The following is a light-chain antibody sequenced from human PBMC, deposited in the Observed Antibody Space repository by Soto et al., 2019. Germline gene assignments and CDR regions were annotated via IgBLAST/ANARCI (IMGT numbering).Light chain of an antibody. Sequence: DIQMTQSPSSLSASVGDRVTITCQASQDISNYLNWYQQTPGKAPKLLIYDASNLETGVPSRFSGSGSGTYFTFSLSGLRPEDIATYYCQQYGSLPLSFGPGTKVDI. CDR3: QQYGSLPLS. V-gene: IGKV1-33*01. J-gene: IGKJ3*01. CDR1: QDISNY. CDR2: DAS.